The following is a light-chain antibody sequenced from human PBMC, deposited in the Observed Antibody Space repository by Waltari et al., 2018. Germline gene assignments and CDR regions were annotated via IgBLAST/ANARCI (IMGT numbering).Light chain of an antibody. V-gene: IGLV2-8*01. CDR3: CSYAGKEYV. Sequence: QSALTQPPSASGSPGQSATISCTGTGSDIGAYNYVPWYQLHPGNAPKLMIYDVTERPSGVLERFSCSKSGNTASLTVSGLQTEEEAEYYCCSYAGKEYVFGSGTKVTVL. CDR2: DVT. J-gene: IGLJ1*01. CDR1: GSDIGAYNY.